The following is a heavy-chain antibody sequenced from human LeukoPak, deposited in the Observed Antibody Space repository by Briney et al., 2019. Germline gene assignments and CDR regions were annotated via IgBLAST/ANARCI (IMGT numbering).Heavy chain of an antibody. CDR2: IYPGDSDT. J-gene: IGHJ4*02. Sequence: GGSLKISCKGSGYSFTSYWIGWVRQMPGKGLEWMGIIYPGDSDTRYSPSFQGQVTISADKSISTAYLQWSSLKASDTAMYYCARASSSWTYYFDYWGQGTLVTVSS. CDR3: ARASSSWTYYFDY. D-gene: IGHD6-13*01. V-gene: IGHV5-51*01. CDR1: GYSFTSYW.